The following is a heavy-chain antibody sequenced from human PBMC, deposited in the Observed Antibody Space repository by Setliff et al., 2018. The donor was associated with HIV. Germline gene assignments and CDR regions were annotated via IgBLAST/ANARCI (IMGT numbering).Heavy chain of an antibody. D-gene: IGHD6-19*01. J-gene: IGHJ3*02. CDR3: AREVLHAGGWRGAFDI. CDR1: GYTFTSYY. Sequence: ASVKVSCKASGYTFTSYYIHWVRQAPGQGLEWMGIINPSGGGTTYAQTFQDRVTMSRDTSTSTVYMELSSLRSEDTAVYYCAREVLHAGGWRGAFDIWGQGTMVTVSS. V-gene: IGHV1-46*01. CDR2: INPSGGGT.